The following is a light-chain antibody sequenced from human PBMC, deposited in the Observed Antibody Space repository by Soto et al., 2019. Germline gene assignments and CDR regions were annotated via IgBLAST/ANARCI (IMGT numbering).Light chain of an antibody. J-gene: IGKJ3*01. CDR1: QDIRNH. V-gene: IGKV1-33*01. CDR3: QQYHTLPLT. Sequence: DIQMTQSPSSLSSSVGDRAIISCQASQDIRNHLNWYQQKPGKAPKVLIYDASNLEPGVPSRFSGSGSGTDFTFTISSLQPEDTATYYCQQYHTLPLTFGPGTKVDIK. CDR2: DAS.